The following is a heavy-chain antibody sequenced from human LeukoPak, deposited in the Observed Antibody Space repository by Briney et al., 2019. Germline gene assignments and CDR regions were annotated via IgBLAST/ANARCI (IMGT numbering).Heavy chain of an antibody. CDR1: GFTFCSYG. CDR2: IRYDGSNK. CDR3: AKEHYYYDSTGPLDS. D-gene: IGHD3-22*01. V-gene: IGHV3-30*02. Sequence: GGSLRLSCAASGFTFCSYGMHWVRQAPGKGLEGVAFIRYDGSNKYYADSVKGRFTISRDNSKNTLYLQMNSLRAEDTALYFCAKEHYYYDSTGPLDSWGQGTLVTVSS. J-gene: IGHJ4*02.